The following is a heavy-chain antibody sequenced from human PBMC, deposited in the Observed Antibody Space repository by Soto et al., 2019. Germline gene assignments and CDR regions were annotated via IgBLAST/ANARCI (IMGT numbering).Heavy chain of an antibody. Sequence: QVQLVESGGGVVQPGRSLRLSCAASGFTFSSYAMHWVRQAPGKGLEWVAVISYDGSNKYYADSVKGRFTISRDNSKNTLYLQMNSLRAEDTAVYYCASGGHRDGYSLYWGQGTLVTVSS. CDR1: GFTFSSYA. D-gene: IGHD4-4*01. CDR3: ASGGHRDGYSLY. J-gene: IGHJ4*02. V-gene: IGHV3-30-3*01. CDR2: ISYDGSNK.